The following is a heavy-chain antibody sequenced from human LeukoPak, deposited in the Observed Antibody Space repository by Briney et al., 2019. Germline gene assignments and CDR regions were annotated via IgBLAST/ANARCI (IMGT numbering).Heavy chain of an antibody. D-gene: IGHD3-22*01. CDR2: IYYSGST. J-gene: IGHJ4*02. Sequence: PSETLSLTCTVSGGSISSYYWSWIRQPPGKGLEWIGYIYYSGSTNYNPSLKSRVTISVDTSKNQSSLKLSSVTAADTAVYYCAITTPRGDYWGQGTLVTVSS. CDR3: AITTPRGDY. CDR1: GGSISSYY. V-gene: IGHV4-59*08.